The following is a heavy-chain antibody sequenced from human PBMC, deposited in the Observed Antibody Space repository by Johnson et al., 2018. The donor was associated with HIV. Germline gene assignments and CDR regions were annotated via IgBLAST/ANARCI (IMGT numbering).Heavy chain of an antibody. CDR1: GFTFDDYG. Sequence: VQLVESGGGVVRPGGSLRLSCAASGFTFDDYGMSWVRQAPGKGLEWVSGINWNGETTGYADSVKGRFTISRDSAKNFLYMQMNSLRAEDTAFDYCAVESKPFWYYSGSVRASDAFDIWGQGTMVIVSS. CDR2: INWNGETT. V-gene: IGHV3-20*04. D-gene: IGHD3-10*01. CDR3: AVESKPFWYYSGSVRASDAFDI. J-gene: IGHJ3*02.